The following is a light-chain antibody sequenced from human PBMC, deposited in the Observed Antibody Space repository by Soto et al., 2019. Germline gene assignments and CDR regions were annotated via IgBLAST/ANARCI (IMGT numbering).Light chain of an antibody. CDR3: PHFVSSPPRDT. Sequence: EIVLTQSPGTLSLSPGERATLSCRASQSLSSNYLTWYQHKPGQAPRLLSYGTSSRATGNPGRFSGSGSRTDFPLSISRLEPEICAVYFCPHFVSSPPRDTFGQGTMLEIK. J-gene: IGKJ2*01. V-gene: IGKV3-20*01. CDR1: QSLSSNY. CDR2: GTS.